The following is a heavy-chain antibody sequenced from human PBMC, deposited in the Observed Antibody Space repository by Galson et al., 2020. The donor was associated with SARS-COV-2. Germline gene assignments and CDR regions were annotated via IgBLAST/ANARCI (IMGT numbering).Heavy chain of an antibody. Sequence: GGSLRLSCAASGFTFSSYAMSWVRQAPGKGLEWVSTISESGSGTYYADSVKGRFAIFRDNSRNTVFLQMNRLRAEDTAVYYCAKSSNPKVGMGGYWGQGTLV. CDR3: AKSSNPKVGMGGY. CDR2: ISESGSGT. CDR1: GFTFSSYA. D-gene: IGHD1-26*01. V-gene: IGHV3-23*01. J-gene: IGHJ4*02.